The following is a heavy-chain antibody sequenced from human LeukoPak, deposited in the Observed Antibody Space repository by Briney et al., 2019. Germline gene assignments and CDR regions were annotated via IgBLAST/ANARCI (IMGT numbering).Heavy chain of an antibody. D-gene: IGHD5-12*01. V-gene: IGHV3-23*01. Sequence: GGSLRLSCAASGFTFSTYAVSWVRQAPGKGLEWVSQITGSGSRTYYADSVKGRFTISRDESKKMLYLQMDSLRAQDTAVYYCAKATGYDYGSWFDPWGQGTLVTVSS. CDR3: AKATGYDYGSWFDP. CDR1: GFTFSTYA. CDR2: ITGSGSRT. J-gene: IGHJ5*02.